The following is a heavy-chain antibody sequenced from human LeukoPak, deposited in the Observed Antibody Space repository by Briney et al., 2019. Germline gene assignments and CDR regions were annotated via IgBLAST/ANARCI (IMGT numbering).Heavy chain of an antibody. Sequence: SVEVSCKASGGTFSSYAISWVRQAPGQGLEWMGGIIPIFGTANYAQRFQGRVTITADESTSTAYMELSSLRSEDTAVYYCARSGGYSYGHTPDYWGQGTLVTVSS. CDR3: ARSGGYSYGHTPDY. V-gene: IGHV1-69*13. CDR1: GGTFSSYA. CDR2: IIPIFGTA. J-gene: IGHJ4*02. D-gene: IGHD5-18*01.